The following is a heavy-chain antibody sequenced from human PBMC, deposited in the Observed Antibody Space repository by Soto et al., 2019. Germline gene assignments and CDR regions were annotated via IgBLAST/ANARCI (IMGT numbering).Heavy chain of an antibody. Sequence: QLQLQESGPGLVKPSETLSLTCTVSGGSLSTTYYSWAWIRRPPGKGLEWIGTLYSSANTDYSPSLRSRVTISIDTSKNQFSLKLSSVTAADTAMYYCGKDAGGRGNGAFDIWGQGTMVTVSS. V-gene: IGHV4-39*07. J-gene: IGHJ3*02. D-gene: IGHD3-16*01. CDR2: LYSSANT. CDR1: GGSLSTTYYS. CDR3: GKDAGGRGNGAFDI.